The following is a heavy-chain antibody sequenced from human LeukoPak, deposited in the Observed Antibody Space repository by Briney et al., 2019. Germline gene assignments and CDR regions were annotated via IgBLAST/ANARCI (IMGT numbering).Heavy chain of an antibody. CDR1: GGSFSGYS. CDR3: ARGLVYRRSSPYFDS. J-gene: IGHJ4*02. D-gene: IGHD2-2*02. V-gene: IGHV4-34*02. Sequence: SETLSLTCAVYGGSFSGYSWNWIRQSPEKGLEWIGEVNHSGITNYSPSTNYNPSLRSRVAISIDTSKTQFSLRLTSLTAADTAVYYCARGLVYRRSSPYFDSWGQGTLVTVSS. CDR2: VNHSGITNYSPST.